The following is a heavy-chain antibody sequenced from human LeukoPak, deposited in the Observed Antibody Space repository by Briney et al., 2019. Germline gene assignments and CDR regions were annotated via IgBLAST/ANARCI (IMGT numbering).Heavy chain of an antibody. J-gene: IGHJ4*02. CDR3: AKDRSGSYSQGLDY. CDR2: ISGSNTYI. D-gene: IGHD1-26*01. V-gene: IGHV3-21*01. CDR1: GFTFSIYT. Sequence: PEGSLRLSCATSGFTFSIYTVNWVRQAPGKGLEWVSSISGSNTYIYYADSVKGRFTISRDNSKNTLYLQMNSLRAEDTAVYYCAKDRSGSYSQGLDYWGQGTLVTVSS.